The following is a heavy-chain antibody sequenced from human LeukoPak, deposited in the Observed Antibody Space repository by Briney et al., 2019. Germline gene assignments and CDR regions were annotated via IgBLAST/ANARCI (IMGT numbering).Heavy chain of an antibody. J-gene: IGHJ4*02. V-gene: IGHV3-15*01. CDR1: GFTFSNAW. D-gene: IGHD4-17*01. Sequence: PGGSLRLSCAASGFTFSNAWMSWVRQAPGKGLEWVGRIKSKTDGGTTDYAEPVKGRFTISRDDSKKTLYLHMNSLKTEDTALYYCAAVSVDYGDSSFDFWGQGTLVTVSS. CDR2: IKSKTDGGTT. CDR3: AAVSVDYGDSSFDF.